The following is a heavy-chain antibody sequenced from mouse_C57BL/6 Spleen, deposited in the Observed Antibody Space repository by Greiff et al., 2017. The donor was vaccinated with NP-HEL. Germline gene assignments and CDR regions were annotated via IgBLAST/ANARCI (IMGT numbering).Heavy chain of an antibody. J-gene: IGHJ2*01. CDR2: ISSGSSTI. CDR1: GFTFSDYG. V-gene: IGHV5-17*01. Sequence: EVKLVESGGGLVKPGGSLKLSCAASGFTFSDYGMHWVRQAPEKGLEWVAYISSGSSTIYYADTVKGRFTISRDNAKNTLFLQMTSLSSEDTAMYYCASDQYYFDYWGQGTTLTVSS. CDR3: ASDQYYFDY.